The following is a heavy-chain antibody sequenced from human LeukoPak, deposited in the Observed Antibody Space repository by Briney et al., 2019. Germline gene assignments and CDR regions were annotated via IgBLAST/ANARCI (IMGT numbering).Heavy chain of an antibody. Sequence: KPSETLSLTCTVSGGSISSYYWSWIRQPPGKGLEWIGYIYYSGSTNYNPSLKSRVTISVDTSKNQFSLKLSSVTAADTAVYYCARVGGHWGYFDYWGQGTLVTVSS. CDR2: IYYSGST. D-gene: IGHD2-21*02. J-gene: IGHJ4*02. CDR1: GGSISSYY. V-gene: IGHV4-59*01. CDR3: ARVGGHWGYFDY.